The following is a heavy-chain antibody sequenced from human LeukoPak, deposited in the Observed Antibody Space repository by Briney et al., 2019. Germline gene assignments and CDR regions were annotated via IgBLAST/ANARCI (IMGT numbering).Heavy chain of an antibody. CDR2: ISGGGAAT. CDR3: AKGDTGLVRRYYFDL. CDR1: GFTFSNYA. V-gene: IGHV3-23*01. D-gene: IGHD5-18*01. Sequence: PGGSLRLSCAASGFTFSNYAMSWVRQAPGKGLEWVAIISGGGAATYYADAVKGRFTISRDNSRNTLFLQMHSLRAEDTAVYYCAKGDTGLVRRYYFDLWGQGTLVTVSS. J-gene: IGHJ4*02.